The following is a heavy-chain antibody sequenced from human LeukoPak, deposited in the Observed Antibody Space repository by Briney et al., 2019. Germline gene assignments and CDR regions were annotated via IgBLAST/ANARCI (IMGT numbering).Heavy chain of an antibody. V-gene: IGHV1-2*02. CDR3: ARVQRGYSGYDSLGREAFDI. CDR1: GYTFTGYY. D-gene: IGHD5-12*01. CDR2: INPNSGGT. J-gene: IGHJ3*02. Sequence: ASVKVSCKASGYTFTGYYMHWVRQAPGQGLEWMGWINPNSGGTNYAQKFQGRVTMTRDTSISTAYMELSRLRSDDTAVYYCARVQRGYSGYDSLGREAFDIWGQGTMVTVSS.